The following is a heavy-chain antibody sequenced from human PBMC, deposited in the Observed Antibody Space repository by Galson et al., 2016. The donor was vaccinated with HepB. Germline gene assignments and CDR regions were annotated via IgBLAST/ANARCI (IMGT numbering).Heavy chain of an antibody. J-gene: IGHJ6*02. V-gene: IGHV3-30*18. CDR1: GFTFSTKG. CDR2: ISYDGSNK. CDR3: AKVNRGPTVAAPMDV. Sequence: SLRLSCAASGFTFSTKGMHWVRQAPGKGLEWVAVISYDGSNKYYADSVKGRITISRDNSENTVFLQINSLRAEDTAVYYCAKVNRGPTVAAPMDVWGQGTTVIVSS. D-gene: IGHD6-19*01.